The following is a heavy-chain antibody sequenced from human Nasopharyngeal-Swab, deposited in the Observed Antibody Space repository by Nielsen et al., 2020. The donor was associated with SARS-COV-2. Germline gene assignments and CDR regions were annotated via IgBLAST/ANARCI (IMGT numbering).Heavy chain of an antibody. D-gene: IGHD6-6*01. V-gene: IGHV5-10-1*01. J-gene: IGHJ4*02. CDR3: ARRGFEYNSSPEWDY. CDR1: GYSFTSYY. Sequence: GESLKISCKGSGYSFTSYYIIWVRQMHGKGLEWMGKIDPSDSYTNYSPSFQGHVTISADKSISTAYLQWSSLKASDTAIYYCARRGFEYNSSPEWDYWGQGTLVTVSS. CDR2: IDPSDSYT.